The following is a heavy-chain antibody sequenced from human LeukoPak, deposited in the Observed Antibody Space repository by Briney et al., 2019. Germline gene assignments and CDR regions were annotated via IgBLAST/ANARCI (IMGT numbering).Heavy chain of an antibody. Sequence: GGSLRLSCAASGFTFDGYGMSWVRQAPGKGLEWVSGINWNGGSTGYADSVKGRFTISGDNAKNSLYLQMNSLRAEDTALYYCARDPYSSSWYPVYWGQGTLVTVSS. CDR1: GFTFDGYG. V-gene: IGHV3-20*04. CDR2: INWNGGST. CDR3: ARDPYSSSWYPVY. D-gene: IGHD6-13*01. J-gene: IGHJ4*02.